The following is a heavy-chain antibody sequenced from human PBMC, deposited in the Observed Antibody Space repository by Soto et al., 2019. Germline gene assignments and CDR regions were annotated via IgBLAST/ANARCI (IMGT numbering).Heavy chain of an antibody. D-gene: IGHD3-22*01. Sequence: PGGSLRLSCAASGFTVGSYAMSWVRQAPGKGLEWVSAISGSGGSTYYADSAKGRFTISRDNSKNTLYLQRNSLRAEDTAVYYCAKDYTMIVVVIHDYWGQGTLVSVYS. V-gene: IGHV3-23*01. CDR2: ISGSGGST. CDR1: GFTVGSYA. J-gene: IGHJ4*02. CDR3: AKDYTMIVVVIHDY.